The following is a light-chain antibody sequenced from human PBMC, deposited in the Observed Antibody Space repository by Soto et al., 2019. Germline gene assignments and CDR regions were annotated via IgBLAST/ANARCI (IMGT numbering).Light chain of an antibody. CDR2: EGS. J-gene: IGLJ2*01. V-gene: IGLV2-23*01. Sequence: QSALTQAASVSGSPGQSIIISCTGTRSDVGSYNLVSWYQQHPGKAPKLMIYEGSKRPSGVSNRFSGSKSGNTAFLTISGLQAEDEADYHCCSYAGSSTLVFGGGTKLTVL. CDR1: RSDVGSYNL. CDR3: CSYAGSSTLV.